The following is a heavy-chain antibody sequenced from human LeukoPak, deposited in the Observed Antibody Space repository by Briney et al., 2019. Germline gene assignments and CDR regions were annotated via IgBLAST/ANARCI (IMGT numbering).Heavy chain of an antibody. D-gene: IGHD3-10*01. Sequence: PSETLSLTCAVYGGSFSGYYWSWIRQPPGKGLEWIGQVYHDGGTKYNPSLKSRVTILVDKSKNQFSLELSSVTAADTAVYFCASQYGSGHYHFDYWGQGTLVFVSP. CDR1: GGSFSGYY. CDR3: ASQYGSGHYHFDY. CDR2: VYHDGGT. J-gene: IGHJ4*02. V-gene: IGHV4-34*01.